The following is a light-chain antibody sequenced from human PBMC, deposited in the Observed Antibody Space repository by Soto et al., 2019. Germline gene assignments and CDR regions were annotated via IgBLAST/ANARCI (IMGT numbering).Light chain of an antibody. V-gene: IGKV1-5*01. CDR2: DAS. Sequence: DIQMTQSPSTLSASVGDRVTIACRASQSISRWLAWYQQKPGKAPKVLIWDASSLQRGVPSRISGSGSGTEFTLTISSLQPDDFATYYCQQYNRYSTWTFGLGTKVEIK. CDR1: QSISRW. CDR3: QQYNRYSTWT. J-gene: IGKJ1*01.